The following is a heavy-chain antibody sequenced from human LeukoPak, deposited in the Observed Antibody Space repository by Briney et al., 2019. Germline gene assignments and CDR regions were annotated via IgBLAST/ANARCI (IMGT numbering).Heavy chain of an antibody. CDR2: IYSGGST. CDR3: ARSMVLIAAAGKGFDY. D-gene: IGHD6-13*01. CDR1: GFTVSSNY. Sequence: GGSLRLSCAASGFTVSSNYMSWVRQAPGKGLEWVSVIYSGGSTYYADSVKGRFTISRDNSKNTLYLQMNSLRAEDTAVYYCARSMVLIAAAGKGFDYWGQGTLVTVSS. V-gene: IGHV3-66*01. J-gene: IGHJ4*02.